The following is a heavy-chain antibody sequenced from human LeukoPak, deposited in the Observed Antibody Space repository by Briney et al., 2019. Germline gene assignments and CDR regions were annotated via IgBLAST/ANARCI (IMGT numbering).Heavy chain of an antibody. CDR3: ARRYTFRGTLRGYYMDV. Sequence: KTSQTLSLTCTVSGGSISSGSYYWSWIRQPAGKGLEWIGRIYASGSTNYNPSLKSRVTISVDTSKNQFSLKLSSVTAADTAVYYCARRYTFRGTLRGYYMDVWGKGTTVTVSS. J-gene: IGHJ6*03. CDR2: IYASGST. CDR1: GGSISSGSYY. D-gene: IGHD2-2*02. V-gene: IGHV4-61*02.